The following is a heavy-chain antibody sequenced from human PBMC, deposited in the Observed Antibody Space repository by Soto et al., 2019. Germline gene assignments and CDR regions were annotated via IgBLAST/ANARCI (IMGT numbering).Heavy chain of an antibody. CDR3: ARAWGGVPDY. V-gene: IGHV4-39*07. D-gene: IGHD3-16*01. Sequence: SETLSLTCTVSGGSISSYYWGWIRQPPGKGLEWIGSIYYSGSTYYNPSLKSRVTISVDTSKNQFSLKLTSVTAADTAVYYCARAWGGVPDYWGQGTLVTVSS. CDR2: IYYSGST. CDR1: GGSISSYY. J-gene: IGHJ4*02.